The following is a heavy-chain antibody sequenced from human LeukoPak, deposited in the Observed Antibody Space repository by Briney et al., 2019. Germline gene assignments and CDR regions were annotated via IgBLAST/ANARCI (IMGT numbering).Heavy chain of an antibody. CDR1: GYTFTTYY. V-gene: IGHV1-46*01. J-gene: IGHJ4*02. D-gene: IGHD6-13*01. CDR2: INPSGGST. CDR3: ARIIAASATWDY. Sequence: ASEKVSCKASGYTFTTYYLHWVRQAPGQGLEWMGLINPSGGSTSYAQKFQGRVTMTRDTSTSTVYMELSSLRSEDTAVYYCARIIAASATWDYWGQRTLVTFST.